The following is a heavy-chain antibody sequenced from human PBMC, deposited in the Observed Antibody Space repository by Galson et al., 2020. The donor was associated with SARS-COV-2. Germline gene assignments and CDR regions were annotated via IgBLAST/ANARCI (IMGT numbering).Heavy chain of an antibody. Sequence: SETLSLTCTVSGGSISSGGYYWSWIRQHPGEGLEWIGYIYYSGSTYYNPSLKSRVTISIDTSKNQFSLQLSSVTAADTAVYYCARVVSGYYPFDYWGQGTLVTVSS. V-gene: IGHV4-31*03. CDR2: IYYSGST. D-gene: IGHD3-22*01. CDR1: GGSISSGGYY. CDR3: ARVVSGYYPFDY. J-gene: IGHJ4*02.